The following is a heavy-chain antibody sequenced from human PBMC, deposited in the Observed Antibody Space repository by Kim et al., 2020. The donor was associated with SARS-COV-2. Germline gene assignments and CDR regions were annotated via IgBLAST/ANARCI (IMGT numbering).Heavy chain of an antibody. D-gene: IGHD2-2*01. CDR2: INPSGGST. CDR1: GYTFTSYY. V-gene: IGHV1-46*01. Sequence: ASVKVSCKASGYTFTSYYMHWVRQAPGQGLEWMGIINPSGGSTSYAQKFQGRVTMTRDTSTSTVYMELSSLRSEDTAVYYCARAGLGYCSSTSCYPAGAFDIWGQGTMVTVSS. J-gene: IGHJ3*02. CDR3: ARAGLGYCSSTSCYPAGAFDI.